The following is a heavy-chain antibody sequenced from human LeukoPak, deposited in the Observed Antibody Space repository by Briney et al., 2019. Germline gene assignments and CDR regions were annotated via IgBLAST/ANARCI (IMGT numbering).Heavy chain of an antibody. D-gene: IGHD6-13*01. J-gene: IGHJ4*02. CDR1: GGSISSGGYY. CDR2: IYYSGST. V-gene: IGHV4-31*03. CDR3: ARGAIAAAGHTDFDY. Sequence: PSETLSLTCTVSGGSISSGGYYWSWIRQHPGKGLEWIGYIYYSGSTYYNPSLKSRVTISVDTSKNQFSLKLSSVTAADTAVYYCARGAIAAAGHTDFDYWGQGTLVTVSS.